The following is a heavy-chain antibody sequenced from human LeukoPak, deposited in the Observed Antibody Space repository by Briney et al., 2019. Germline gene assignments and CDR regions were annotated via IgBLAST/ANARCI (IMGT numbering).Heavy chain of an antibody. CDR3: ARAKRNGFDI. CDR1: GLTFSNYS. Sequence: GGSLRLSCEASGLTFSNYSMNWVRQAPGKGLEWVSYIRSSSSTIYYADSVKGRFTISRDNAKNSLYLRMNSLRAEDTAVYYCARAKRNGFDIWGQGTMVTVSS. J-gene: IGHJ3*02. CDR2: IRSSSSTI. V-gene: IGHV3-48*01.